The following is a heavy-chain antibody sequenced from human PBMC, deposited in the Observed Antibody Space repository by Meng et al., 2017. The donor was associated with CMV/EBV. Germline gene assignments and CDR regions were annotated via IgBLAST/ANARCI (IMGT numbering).Heavy chain of an antibody. CDR3: ARYYYDSSGYFDY. Sequence: QGSGPRLVKPSETLSLTCTVSGGSISRSSYYWGWIRQPPGKGLEWIGSIYYSGSTYYNPSLKSRVTISVDTSKNQFSLKLSSVTAADTAVYYCARYYYDSSGYFDYWGQGTLVTVSS. CDR1: GGSISRSSYY. D-gene: IGHD3-22*01. J-gene: IGHJ4*02. V-gene: IGHV4-39*07. CDR2: IYYSGST.